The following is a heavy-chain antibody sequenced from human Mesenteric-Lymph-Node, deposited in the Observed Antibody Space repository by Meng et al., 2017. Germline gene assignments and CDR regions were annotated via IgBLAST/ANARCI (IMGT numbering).Heavy chain of an antibody. J-gene: IGHJ6*02. CDR1: GFTFSNYW. D-gene: IGHD5/OR15-5a*01. CDR3: IRDSLHYDYYGMDV. Sequence: GESLKISCAASGFTFSNYWMHWVRQAPGKGLAWVAHIKSDGSYTNYADSVKGRFTISRDNAKNTLYLQMNSLRAEDTALYYCIRDSLHYDYYGMDVWGQGTTVT. V-gene: IGHV3-74*01. CDR2: IKSDGSYT.